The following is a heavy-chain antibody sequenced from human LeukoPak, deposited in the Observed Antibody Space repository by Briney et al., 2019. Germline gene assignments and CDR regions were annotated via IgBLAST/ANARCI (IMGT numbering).Heavy chain of an antibody. V-gene: IGHV3-11*01. D-gene: IGHD1-14*01. CDR1: GFTFSDYY. CDR2: ISSSGSTI. CDR3: ARDPNPNYYYYGMDV. Sequence: GGSLRLSCAASGFTFSDYYMSWIRQAPGKGLEWVSYISSSGSTIYYADSVKGRFTISRDNAKNSLYLQMNSLRAEDTAVYYCARDPNPNYYYYGMDVWGLGTTVTVSS. J-gene: IGHJ6*02.